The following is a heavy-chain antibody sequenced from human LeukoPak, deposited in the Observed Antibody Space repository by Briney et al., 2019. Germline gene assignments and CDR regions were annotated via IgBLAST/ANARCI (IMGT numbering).Heavy chain of an antibody. J-gene: IGHJ6*02. CDR3: ARVVGIRYGAYYYYYGMDV. V-gene: IGHV1-18*01. CDR2: ISAYNGNT. Sequence: GASVTVSCTASGYTFTIYGISWVRQAPGQGREGRGWISAYNGNTNYAQKLQGRVTMTTDTSTSTAYMELRSLRSDDTAVYYCARVVGIRYGAYYYYYGMDVWGQGTTVTVSS. CDR1: GYTFTIYG. D-gene: IGHD3-10*01.